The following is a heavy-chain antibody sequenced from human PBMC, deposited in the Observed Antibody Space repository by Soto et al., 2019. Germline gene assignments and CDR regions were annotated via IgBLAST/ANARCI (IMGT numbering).Heavy chain of an antibody. Sequence: QVQLQESGPGLVKPSETLSLTCTVSGGSVSSGSYYWSWIRQPPGKGLEWIGYIYYSGSTNYNPSLKSRVTISVDTSKNQFSLKLSSVTAADTAVYYCARGIEGWYQGRYPYGMDVCGQGTTVTVSS. CDR1: GGSVSSGSYY. V-gene: IGHV4-61*01. J-gene: IGHJ6*02. D-gene: IGHD6-19*01. CDR2: IYYSGST. CDR3: ARGIEGWYQGRYPYGMDV.